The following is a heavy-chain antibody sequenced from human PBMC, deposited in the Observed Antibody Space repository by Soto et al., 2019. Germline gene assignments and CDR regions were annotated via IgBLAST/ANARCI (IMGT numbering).Heavy chain of an antibody. CDR3: ARPQELGSRYIGADV. CDR1: GYNFNTYW. D-gene: IGHD1-1*01. V-gene: IGHV5-51*03. Sequence: EVQLEQSGAEVKKPGESLKISCKGSGYNFNTYWIDWVRQVPGKGLEWMGIIYPGDSDTKYSPSFQGQVTISVDKSTNTAYLQWSRLKASDTAIYYCARPQELGSRYIGADVWGQGTTVTVSS. CDR2: IYPGDSDT. J-gene: IGHJ6*02.